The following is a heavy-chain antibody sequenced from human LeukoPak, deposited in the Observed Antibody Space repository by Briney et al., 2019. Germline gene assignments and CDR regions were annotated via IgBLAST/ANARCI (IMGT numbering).Heavy chain of an antibody. D-gene: IGHD3-10*01. CDR3: ARNKATMDRGVIMGP. CDR1: GFTFSSYN. V-gene: IGHV3-21*01. J-gene: IGHJ4*02. CDR2: ISSSSSYI. Sequence: PGGSLRLSCAASGFTFSSYNMNWVRQAPGKGLEWVSSISSSSSYIYYADSVKGRFTISRDNAKNSLYLQMNSLRAEDTAVYYCARNKATMDRGVIMGPWGQGTLVTVSS.